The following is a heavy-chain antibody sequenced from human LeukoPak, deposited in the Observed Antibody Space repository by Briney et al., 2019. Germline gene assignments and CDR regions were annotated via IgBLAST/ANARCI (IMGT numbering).Heavy chain of an antibody. J-gene: IGHJ6*02. D-gene: IGHD3-9*01. CDR3: ARGEYDLLTGVYDTYGIDV. CDR2: ISYDGNYK. Sequence: PGRSLRLSCVASGFIFSSYALHWVRQAPGKGLEWVAVISYDGNYKYYADSVKGRFTISRDNPKNTLFLRMNSLRPEDTAVYYCARGEYDLLTGVYDTYGIDVWGQGTTVTVSS. CDR1: GFIFSSYA. V-gene: IGHV3-30-3*01.